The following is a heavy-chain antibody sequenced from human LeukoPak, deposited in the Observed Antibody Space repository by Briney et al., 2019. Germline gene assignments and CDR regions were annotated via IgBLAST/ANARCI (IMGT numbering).Heavy chain of an antibody. CDR1: GYTFTSYG. Sequence: ASVKVSCKASGYTFTSYGISWVRQAPGQGLEWMGWISAYNGNTNYAQKLQGRVTLTTDTSTSTAYMELRSLRSDDTAVYYCARILPGTRYSWYFDYWGQGTLVTVSS. CDR2: ISAYNGNT. D-gene: IGHD2-8*02. CDR3: ARILPGTRYSWYFDY. V-gene: IGHV1-18*01. J-gene: IGHJ4*02.